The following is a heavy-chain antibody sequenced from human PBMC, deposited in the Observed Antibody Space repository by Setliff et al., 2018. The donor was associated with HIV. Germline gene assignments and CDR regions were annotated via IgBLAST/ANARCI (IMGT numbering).Heavy chain of an antibody. CDR1: GQSISGYY. J-gene: IGHJ4*02. CDR3: ASRRGIEFYLDI. V-gene: IGHV4-34*01. CDR2: INHGGDT. D-gene: IGHD3-10*01. Sequence: SETLSLTCAVYGQSISGYYWRWIRQTPGKGLEWIGEINHGGDTNYNPSLKSRVTISVGSSYNHFSLNLSSVTAADTGVYYCASRRGIEFYLDIWGQGTPVTVSS.